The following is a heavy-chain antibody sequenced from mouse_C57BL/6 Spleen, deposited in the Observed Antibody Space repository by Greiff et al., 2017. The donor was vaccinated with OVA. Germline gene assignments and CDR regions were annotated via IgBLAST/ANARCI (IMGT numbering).Heavy chain of an antibody. D-gene: IGHD2-4*01. CDR3: ARNDDDYDGGWYFDV. Sequence: VQRVESGPGLVQPSQSLSITCTVSGFSLTSYGVHWVRQSPGKGLEWLGVIWSGGSTDYNAAFISRLSISKDNSKSQVFFKMNSLQADDTAIYYCARNDDDYDGGWYFDVWGTGTTVTVSS. CDR2: IWSGGST. CDR1: GFSLTSYG. V-gene: IGHV2-2*01. J-gene: IGHJ1*03.